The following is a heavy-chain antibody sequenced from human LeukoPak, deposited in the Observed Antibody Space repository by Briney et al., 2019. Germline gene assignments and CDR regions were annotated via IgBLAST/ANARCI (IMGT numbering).Heavy chain of an antibody. CDR1: GFTFSSYA. J-gene: IGHJ5*02. CDR2: ISGSGGST. D-gene: IGHD6-6*01. V-gene: IGHV3-23*01. Sequence: PGGSLRLSCAASGFTFSSYAMSWVRQAPGKGLEWVSAISGSGGSTYYADSVKGRFTISRDNSKHTMYLQMNSLTAEDTAVYDCAKGVSSSSGWFDPWGQGTLVTVSS. CDR3: AKGVSSSSGWFDP.